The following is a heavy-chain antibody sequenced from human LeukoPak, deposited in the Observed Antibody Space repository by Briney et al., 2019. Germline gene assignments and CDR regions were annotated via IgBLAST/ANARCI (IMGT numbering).Heavy chain of an antibody. V-gene: IGHV3-23*01. Sequence: PGGSLRLSCVASGFTFSSYAMTWARQAPGKGLEWVSSISGSGGSTFYADSVKGRFIISRDSSKNTLYLQMNSLRAEDTAVYYCAKDWVGATTPGWFDPWGQGTLVTVSS. D-gene: IGHD1-26*01. CDR2: ISGSGGST. CDR3: AKDWVGATTPGWFDP. J-gene: IGHJ5*02. CDR1: GFTFSSYA.